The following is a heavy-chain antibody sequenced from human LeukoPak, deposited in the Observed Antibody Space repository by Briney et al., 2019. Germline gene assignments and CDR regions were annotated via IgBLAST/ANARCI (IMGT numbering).Heavy chain of an antibody. V-gene: IGHV4-38-2*02. CDR2: IYHSGST. Sequence: SETLSLTCTVSGYSISSGYFWGWIRQPPGKGLEWIGTIYHSGSTYYNASLESRVTISVDTSKNQFSLKLSSVTAADTAVYYCATTSYYYDSPDYWGQGTLVTVSS. CDR1: GYSISSGYF. J-gene: IGHJ4*02. D-gene: IGHD3-22*01. CDR3: ATTSYYYDSPDY.